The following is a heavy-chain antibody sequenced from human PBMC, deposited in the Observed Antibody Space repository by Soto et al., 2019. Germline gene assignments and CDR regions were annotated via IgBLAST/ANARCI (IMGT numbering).Heavy chain of an antibody. Sequence: QVQLVESGGGVVQPGRSLRLSCAASGFTFSSYAMHWVRQAPGKGLEWVAVISYDGSNKYYADSVKGRFTISRDNSKNTRYLQMNSLRAEDTAVYSCASPPWPTYYDYVWGSYRPNYFDYWGQGTLSPSPQ. CDR2: ISYDGSNK. CDR1: GFTFSSYA. J-gene: IGHJ4*02. V-gene: IGHV3-30-3*01. CDR3: ASPPWPTYYDYVWGSYRPNYFDY. D-gene: IGHD3-16*02.